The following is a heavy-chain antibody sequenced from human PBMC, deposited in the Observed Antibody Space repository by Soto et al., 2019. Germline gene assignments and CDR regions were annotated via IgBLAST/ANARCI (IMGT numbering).Heavy chain of an antibody. CDR2: INHSGST. J-gene: IGHJ6*02. Sequence: SSETLSLTCAVYGGSLIGYYWSWIRQPPGKGLEWIGEINHSGSTNYNPSLKSRVTISVDTSKNQFSLKLSSVTAADTAVYYCARGKNYYDMPYGMDVWGQGTTVTVSS. CDR1: GGSLIGYY. D-gene: IGHD3-3*01. V-gene: IGHV4-34*01. CDR3: ARGKNYYDMPYGMDV.